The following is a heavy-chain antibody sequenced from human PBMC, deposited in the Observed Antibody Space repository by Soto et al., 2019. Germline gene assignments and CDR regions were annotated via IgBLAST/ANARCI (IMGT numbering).Heavy chain of an antibody. V-gene: IGHV3-30*18. D-gene: IGHD2-2*01. Sequence: QVQLVESGGGVVQPGRSLRLSCAASGFTFSSYGMYWVRQAPGKGLEWVAKISSDGSNQFYGDSVKGRFTISRDVSKITLYLQRNSLRSEDTAVYYCGKNAGADYLGQGTLVTVSS. J-gene: IGHJ4*02. CDR3: GKNAGADY. CDR1: GFTFSSYG. CDR2: ISSDGSNQ.